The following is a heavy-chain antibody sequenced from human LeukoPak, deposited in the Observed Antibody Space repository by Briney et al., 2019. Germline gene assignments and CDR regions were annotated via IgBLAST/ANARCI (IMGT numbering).Heavy chain of an antibody. CDR3: ARVSTLGYCSSTSCYAIDY. Sequence: SQTLSLTCTVSGGSISSGDYYWSWIRQPPGKGLEWIGYIYYSGSTYYNPSLKSRVTISVDTSKNQFSLKLSSVTAADTAVYYCARVSTLGYCSSTSCYAIDYRGRGTLVTVSS. CDR2: IYYSGST. CDR1: GGSISSGDYY. D-gene: IGHD2-2*01. J-gene: IGHJ4*02. V-gene: IGHV4-30-4*01.